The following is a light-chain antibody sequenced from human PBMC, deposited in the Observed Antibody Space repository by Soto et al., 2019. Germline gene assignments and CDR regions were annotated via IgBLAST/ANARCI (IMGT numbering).Light chain of an antibody. CDR2: DAS. V-gene: IGKV3D-15*01. CDR1: QSVSSN. J-gene: IGKJ2*01. Sequence: EIVMTQSPATLSVSPGERATLSSRASQSVSSNLAWYQQKPGQAPRLLIYDASHRATGIPARFSGSGSGTEFTLTISSLQSEDFAVYYCQQYSDWPPVYTFGQGTKLEIK. CDR3: QQYSDWPPVYT.